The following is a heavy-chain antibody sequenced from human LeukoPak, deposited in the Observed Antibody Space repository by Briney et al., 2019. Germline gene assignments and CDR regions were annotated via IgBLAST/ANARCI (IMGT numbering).Heavy chain of an antibody. V-gene: IGHV1-2*02. J-gene: IGHJ1*01. Sequence: GASVKVSCKASGYTFTGYYMHWVRQAPGQGLEWMGWINPNSGGTNYAQKFQGRVTMTRDTSISTAYMELSRLRSDDTAVYYCARDHSSSWFGEEYSQHWGQGTLVTVSS. CDR1: GYTFTGYY. CDR2: INPNSGGT. D-gene: IGHD6-13*01. CDR3: ARDHSSSWFGEEYSQH.